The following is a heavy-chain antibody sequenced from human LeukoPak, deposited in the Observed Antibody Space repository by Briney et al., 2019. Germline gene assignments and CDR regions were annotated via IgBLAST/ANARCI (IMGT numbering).Heavy chain of an antibody. CDR3: ARQRSYLWDAFDI. CDR1: GASIRSGSNY. J-gene: IGHJ3*02. CDR2: ISYSGTT. D-gene: IGHD2-21*01. Sequence: PSETLSLTCTVSGASIRSGSNYGGWIRQPPGKGLEWIGSISYSGTTYYNPSLGSRVTISVDTSKNQFSLKVISVTAADTAVYYCARQRSYLWDAFDIWGQGTLVTVSS. V-gene: IGHV4-39*01.